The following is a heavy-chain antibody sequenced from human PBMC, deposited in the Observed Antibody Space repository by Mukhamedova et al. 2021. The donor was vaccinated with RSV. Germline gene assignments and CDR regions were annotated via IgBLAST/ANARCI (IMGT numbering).Heavy chain of an antibody. CDR3: ARGEEWELFPFFFDY. CDR2: TYYRSKWYN. D-gene: IGHD1-26*01. J-gene: IGHJ4*02. Sequence: IRQSPSRGLEWLGRTYYRSKWYNDYAVSVKSRITINADTSKNQVSLHLNSVTPEDTAVYYCARGEEWELFPFFFDYCSQGTLVTV. V-gene: IGHV6-1*01.